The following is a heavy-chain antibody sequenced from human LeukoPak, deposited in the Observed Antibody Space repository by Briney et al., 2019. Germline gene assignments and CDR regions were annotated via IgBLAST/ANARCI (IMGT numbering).Heavy chain of an antibody. J-gene: IGHJ4*02. CDR2: IKPDGTEQ. CDR3: ARSIAAAA. CDR1: GFTFTTSW. D-gene: IGHD6-13*01. Sequence: GGSLRLSCAASGFTFTTSWMTWVRQAPGKGLEWITSIKPDGTEQVKGRYTISRDNARNSLYLQMNSLRAEDTAVYYCARSIAAAAWGQGTLVTVSS. V-gene: IGHV3-7*01.